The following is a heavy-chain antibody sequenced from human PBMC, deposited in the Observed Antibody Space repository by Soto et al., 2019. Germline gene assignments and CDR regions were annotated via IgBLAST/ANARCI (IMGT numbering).Heavy chain of an antibody. CDR1: GFTFSSYW. D-gene: IGHD5-18*01. V-gene: IGHV3-74*01. J-gene: IGHJ4*02. Sequence: PGGSLRLSCAASGFTFSSYWMHWVRQAPGKRLVWVSRINPDGSATNYADSVKGRFTISRDNAKNTLYLQMNSLRAEDTAVFYCGRGGSDSPMAPGYWGQGTLVTVSS. CDR2: INPDGSAT. CDR3: GRGGSDSPMAPGY.